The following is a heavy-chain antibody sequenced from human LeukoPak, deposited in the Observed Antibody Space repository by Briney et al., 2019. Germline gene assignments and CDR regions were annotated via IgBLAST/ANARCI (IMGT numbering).Heavy chain of an antibody. V-gene: IGHV3-53*01. Sequence: SGGSLRLSCAASGFTFSSYSMNWVRQAPGEGLEWVSVIYTGGNTYYADSVKGRFTISRDNSRNTLYLQMNSLRAEDTAVYYCARVGSGSYYPRWGQGTLVTVSS. CDR3: ARVGSGSYYPR. CDR2: IYTGGNT. D-gene: IGHD1-26*01. J-gene: IGHJ4*02. CDR1: GFTFSSYS.